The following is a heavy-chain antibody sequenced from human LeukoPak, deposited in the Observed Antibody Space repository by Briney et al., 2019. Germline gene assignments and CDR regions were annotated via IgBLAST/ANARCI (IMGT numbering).Heavy chain of an antibody. Sequence: PGGSLRLSCAASGFTFSSYAMHWVRQAPGKGLEWVAVISYDGSNKYYADSVKGRFTISRDNSKNTLYLQMNSLRAEDTAVYYCASTMGVLMVYAIDYWGQGTLVTVSS. J-gene: IGHJ4*02. CDR1: GFTFSSYA. CDR2: ISYDGSNK. D-gene: IGHD2-8*01. V-gene: IGHV3-30*04. CDR3: ASTMGVLMVYAIDY.